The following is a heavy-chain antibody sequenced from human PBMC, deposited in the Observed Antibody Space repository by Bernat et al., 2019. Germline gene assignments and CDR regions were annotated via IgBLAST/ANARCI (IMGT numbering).Heavy chain of an antibody. CDR1: GGSISSGGYY. D-gene: IGHD6-13*01. CDR2: IYDSGST. V-gene: IGHV4-31*03. J-gene: IGHJ6*03. Sequence: QVQLQESGPGLVKPSQTLSLTCTVSGGSISSGGYYWSWIRQHPGKGLEWIGYIYDSGSTYYNPSLKSRVTISVDTSKNQFSLKLSSVTAADTAVSYCARVLAGGAPYYCMDVGGKGTTVTVS. CDR3: ARVLAGGAPYYCMDV.